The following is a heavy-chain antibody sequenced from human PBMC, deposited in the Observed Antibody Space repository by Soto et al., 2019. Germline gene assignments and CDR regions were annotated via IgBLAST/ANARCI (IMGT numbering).Heavy chain of an antibody. Sequence: QVQLVQSGAEVKKPGSSVKVSCKASGGTFSSYAISWVRQAPGQGLEWMGGLIPIFGTANYAQTFQGRVTITADESTSTAYMELSSLRSEDTAVYYCAREGYSSGSNPYYFDYWGQGTRVTVAS. CDR3: AREGYSSGSNPYYFDY. V-gene: IGHV1-69*01. CDR2: LIPIFGTA. CDR1: GGTFSSYA. D-gene: IGHD6-19*01. J-gene: IGHJ4*02.